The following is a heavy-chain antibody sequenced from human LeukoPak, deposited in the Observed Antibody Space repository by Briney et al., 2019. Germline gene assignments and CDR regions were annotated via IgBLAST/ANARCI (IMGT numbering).Heavy chain of an antibody. J-gene: IGHJ4*02. V-gene: IGHV1-69*01. CDR2: IIPIFGTA. CDR1: GGTFSNYA. D-gene: IGHD3-10*01. Sequence: GASVKVSFKASGGTFSNYAISWVRQAPGQGLEWMGGIIPIFGTASYAQKFQGRVTITADESTSTAYMELSSLRSEDTAVYYCARDLGDSFDYWGQGTLVTVSS. CDR3: ARDLGDSFDY.